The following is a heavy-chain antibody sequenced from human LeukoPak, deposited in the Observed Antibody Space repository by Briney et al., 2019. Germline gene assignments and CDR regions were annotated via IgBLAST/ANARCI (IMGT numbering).Heavy chain of an antibody. CDR1: GFTFSSYA. CDR3: AKDGILENDAFDI. V-gene: IGHV3-23*01. Sequence: PGGSLRLSCAASGFTFSSYAMSWVRQAPGKGLEWVSAISGSGGSTYYADSVKGRFTISRDNSKDTLYLQMNSLRAEDTAVYYCAKDGILENDAFDIWGQGTMVTVSS. D-gene: IGHD3-3*01. CDR2: ISGSGGST. J-gene: IGHJ3*02.